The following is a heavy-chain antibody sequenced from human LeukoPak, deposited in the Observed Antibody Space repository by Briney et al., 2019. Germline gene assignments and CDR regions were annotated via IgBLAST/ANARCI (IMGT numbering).Heavy chain of an antibody. CDR2: TYYRSKWSN. Sequence: SQTLSLTCAISGDSVSSNSAAWNWIRQSPSRGLEWLGRTYYRSKWSNDYAVSVKSRITINPDTSRNQFSLQLNSVTPEDTAVYYYARYYYDSRGYYYYYFDYWGQGTLVTVSS. J-gene: IGHJ4*02. V-gene: IGHV6-1*01. D-gene: IGHD3-22*01. CDR1: GDSVSSNSAA. CDR3: ARYYYDSRGYYYYYFDY.